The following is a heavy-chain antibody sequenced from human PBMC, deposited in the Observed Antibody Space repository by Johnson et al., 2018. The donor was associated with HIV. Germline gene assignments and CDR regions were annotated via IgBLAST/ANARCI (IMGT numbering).Heavy chain of an antibody. CDR3: ARDVYHNFWSGYYRDDAFDI. V-gene: IGHV3-30*19. J-gene: IGHJ3*02. CDR2: ISYDGSNK. D-gene: IGHD3-3*01. CDR1: GFTFSSYG. Sequence: QVQLVESGGGVVQPGGSLRLSCAASGFTFSSYGMHWVRQAPGKGLEWVAVISYDGSNKYYADSVKGRFTISRYNSKNTLYLQMNSLRAEDTAVYYCARDVYHNFWSGYYRDDAFDIWGQGTMVTVSS.